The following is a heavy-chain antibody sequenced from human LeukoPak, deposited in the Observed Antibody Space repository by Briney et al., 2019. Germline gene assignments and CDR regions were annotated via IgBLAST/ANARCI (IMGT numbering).Heavy chain of an antibody. CDR1: GGSFSGYS. CDR2: TNHRGSA. J-gene: IGHJ4*02. CDR3: ARVSRWFLAVAGYADF. D-gene: IGHD6-19*01. Sequence: PSETLSLTYAFSGGSFSGYSWSWIRQTPGQGLEWIGETNHRGSANYNPSLKSRVTISVDASKSQFSLKLSSVTAADTAVYYCARVSRWFLAVAGYADFWGQGTQVTVSS. V-gene: IGHV4-34*01.